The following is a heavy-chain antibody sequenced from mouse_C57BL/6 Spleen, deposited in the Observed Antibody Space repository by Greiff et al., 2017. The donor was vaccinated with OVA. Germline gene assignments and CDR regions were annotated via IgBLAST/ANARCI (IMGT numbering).Heavy chain of an antibody. CDR3: AREDYGSSSYWYFDV. CDR1: GYTFTDHT. CDR2: IYPRDGST. V-gene: IGHV1-78*01. J-gene: IGHJ1*03. D-gene: IGHD1-1*01. Sequence: LQQSDAELVKPGASVKISCKVSGYTFTDHTIHWMKQRPEQGLEWIGYIYPRDGSTKYNEKFKGKATLTADKSSSTAYMQLNSLTSEDSAVYFCAREDYGSSSYWYFDVWGTGTTVTVSS.